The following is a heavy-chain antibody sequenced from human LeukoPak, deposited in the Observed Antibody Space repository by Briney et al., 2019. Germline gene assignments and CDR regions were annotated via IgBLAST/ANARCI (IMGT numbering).Heavy chain of an antibody. J-gene: IGHJ3*02. D-gene: IGHD5-24*01. V-gene: IGHV4-39*01. CDR1: GGSISSSSYY. CDR3: ARRPGLEMATTYAFDI. CDR2: IYYSGST. Sequence: SETLSLTCTVSGGSISSSSYYWGWIRQPPGKGLEWIGSIYYSGSTYYNPSLKSRVTISVDTSKNQFSLKLSSVTAADTAVYYCARRPGLEMATTYAFDIWGQGTMVTVSS.